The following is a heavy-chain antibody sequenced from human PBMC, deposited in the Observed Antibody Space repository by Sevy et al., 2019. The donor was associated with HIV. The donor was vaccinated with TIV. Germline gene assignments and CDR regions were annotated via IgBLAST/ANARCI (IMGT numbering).Heavy chain of an antibody. CDR2: ISGSSSYI. V-gene: IGHV3-21*01. D-gene: IGHD3-10*01. Sequence: GGSLRLSCAASGFNFNIYSMNWVRQAPGKGLEWVSSISGSSSYIFYADSVKGRFTISRDNAKNSLYLQMNSLRAEDTAVYYCARGRRDPRADCFDYWGQGTLVTVSS. J-gene: IGHJ4*02. CDR3: ARGRRDPRADCFDY. CDR1: GFNFNIYS.